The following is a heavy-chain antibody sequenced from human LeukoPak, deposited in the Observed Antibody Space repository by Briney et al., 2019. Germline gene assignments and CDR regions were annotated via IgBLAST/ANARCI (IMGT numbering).Heavy chain of an antibody. CDR2: IVIANGNT. Sequence: SLKVSCKASGFTFARSAVQWVRQARGQRPEWIGWIVIANGNTNYAQKFQERLTITRDMSTSTAYMELSSLRSEDTAVYYCAAEDDFLTGYYDFDYWGQEPWSPSPQ. D-gene: IGHD3-9*01. CDR3: AAEDDFLTGYYDFDY. V-gene: IGHV1-58*01. J-gene: IGHJ4*01. CDR1: GFTFARSA.